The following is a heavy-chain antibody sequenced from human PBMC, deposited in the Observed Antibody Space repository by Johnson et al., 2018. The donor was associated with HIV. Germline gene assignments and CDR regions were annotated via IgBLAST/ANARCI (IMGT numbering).Heavy chain of an antibody. CDR3: ARVLVRGPYPGYAFDI. D-gene: IGHD3-10*01. CDR1: GFTVSSNY. CDR2: IYSGGST. V-gene: IGHV3-66*02. J-gene: IGHJ3*02. Sequence: EVQLVESGGGGVQPGRSLRLSCTASGFTVSSNYMSWVRQAPGKGLEWVSVIYSGGSTYYADSVTGRFTISRDNSKNTLYLQMNSLRAEDTAVYYCARVLVRGPYPGYAFDIWGQGTMVTVSS.